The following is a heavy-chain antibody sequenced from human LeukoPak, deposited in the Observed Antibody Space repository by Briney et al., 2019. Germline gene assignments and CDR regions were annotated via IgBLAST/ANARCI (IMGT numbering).Heavy chain of an antibody. CDR2: IIPIFGTA. Sequence: ASSVQVSCKAAEGTFISYSISCLRHDPAEKLQGMVGIIPIFGTANYNPNLQRRVTITTDESTSTASMELSSLRSEDTAVYYYARELNSSGWASDYWFDPWGQGTLVTVSS. CDR3: ARELNSSGWASDYWFDP. J-gene: IGHJ5*02. D-gene: IGHD6-19*01. CDR1: EGTFISYS. V-gene: IGHV1-69*05.